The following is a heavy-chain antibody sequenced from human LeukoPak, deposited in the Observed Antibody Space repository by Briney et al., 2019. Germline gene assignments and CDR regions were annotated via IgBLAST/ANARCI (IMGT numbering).Heavy chain of an antibody. CDR2: IYYTGST. D-gene: IGHD3-10*01. CDR3: ARSQNYYGSGDY. V-gene: IGHV4-61*01. J-gene: IGHJ4*02. CDR1: GDSVSNGNYY. Sequence: PSETLSLTCTVSGDSVSNGNYYWSWLRQPPGKALEWIGYIYYTGSTYYNPSLEGRVTISVDTSRNQFSVELSSVTAADTAVYYCARSQNYYGSGDYWSQGTLVTVSS.